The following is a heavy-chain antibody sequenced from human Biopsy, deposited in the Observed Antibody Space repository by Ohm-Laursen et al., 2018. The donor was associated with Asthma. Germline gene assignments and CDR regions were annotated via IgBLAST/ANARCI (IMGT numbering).Heavy chain of an antibody. CDR1: GGTFNTHV. J-gene: IGHJ4*02. CDR3: ARKAGSCISRTCYSLDF. CDR2: INSVFGTT. Sequence: SSVKVSCKSLGGTFNTHVIGWVRQAPGQGLEWMGGINSVFGTTTYPQKFQDRVTITADDSTSTVYMELSSLRPEDTAVYYCARKAGSCISRTCYSLDFWGQGTLVTVSS. V-gene: IGHV1-69*01. D-gene: IGHD2-2*01.